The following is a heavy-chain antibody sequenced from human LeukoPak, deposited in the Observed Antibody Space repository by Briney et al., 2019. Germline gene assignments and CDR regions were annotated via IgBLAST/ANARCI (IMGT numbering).Heavy chain of an antibody. V-gene: IGHV4-61*02. D-gene: IGHD3-10*01. J-gene: IGHJ5*02. CDR3: ARDSPFYYYGSGSSPHWFDP. Sequence: SETLSLTCTVSGGSISSSSYYWSWIRQPAGKGLEWIGRIYTSGSTNYNPSLKSRVTMSVDTSKNQFSLKLSSVTAADTAVYYCARDSPFYYYGSGSSPHWFDPWGQGTLVTVSS. CDR1: GGSISSSSYY. CDR2: IYTSGST.